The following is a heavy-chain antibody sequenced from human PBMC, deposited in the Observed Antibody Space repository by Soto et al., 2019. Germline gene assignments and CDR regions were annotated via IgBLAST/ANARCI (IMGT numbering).Heavy chain of an antibody. J-gene: IGHJ6*02. CDR1: GGSISSGDYY. Sequence: SETLSLTCTVSGGSISSGDYYWSWIRQPPGKGLEWIGYIYYSGSTYYNPSLKSRVTISVDTSRNQFSLKLSSVTAADTAVYYCARAPDDYGDKYYYYGMDVWGQGTTVTVSS. V-gene: IGHV4-30-4*01. CDR2: IYYSGST. CDR3: ARAPDDYGDKYYYYGMDV. D-gene: IGHD4-17*01.